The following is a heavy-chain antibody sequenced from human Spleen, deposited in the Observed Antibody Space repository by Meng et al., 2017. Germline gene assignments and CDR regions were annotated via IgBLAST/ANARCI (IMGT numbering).Heavy chain of an antibody. Sequence: GESLKISCAASGFTFSSYSMNWVRQAPGKGLEWVSSISSSSSYIYYADSVKGRFTISRDNAKNSLYLQMNSLRAEDTAVYYCARELHYYYYYGMDVWGQGTTVTVPS. D-gene: IGHD3-10*01. J-gene: IGHJ6*02. V-gene: IGHV3-21*01. CDR3: ARELHYYYYYGMDV. CDR2: ISSSSSYI. CDR1: GFTFSSYS.